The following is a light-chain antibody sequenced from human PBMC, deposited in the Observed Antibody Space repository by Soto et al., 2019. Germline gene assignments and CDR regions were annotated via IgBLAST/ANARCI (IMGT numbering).Light chain of an antibody. CDR2: GAS. V-gene: IGKV3-15*01. CDR3: QQFNSYSPGA. CDR1: QSVNSD. J-gene: IGKJ1*01. Sequence: EIVMTQSPVTLSVSPGERATLSCRASQSVNSDLAWYQQKPGQAPRLLIFGASTRAPGIPARFSGSGSGTDFTLTISSLQSDDLATYYCQQFNSYSPGAFGQGTKVDIK.